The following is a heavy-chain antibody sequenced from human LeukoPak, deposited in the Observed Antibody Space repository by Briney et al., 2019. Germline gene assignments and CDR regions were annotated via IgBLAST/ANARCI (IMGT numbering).Heavy chain of an antibody. CDR3: ARLYSSSWYRYFQH. CDR2: IKQDGSEK. J-gene: IGHJ1*01. CDR1: GFTFSSYS. V-gene: IGHV3-7*01. Sequence: PGGSLRLSCAASGFTFSSYSMNWVRQAPGKGLEWVANIKQDGSEKYYVDSVKGRFTVSRDNAKNSLYLQMNSLRAEDTAVYYCARLYSSSWYRYFQHWGQGTLVTVSS. D-gene: IGHD6-13*01.